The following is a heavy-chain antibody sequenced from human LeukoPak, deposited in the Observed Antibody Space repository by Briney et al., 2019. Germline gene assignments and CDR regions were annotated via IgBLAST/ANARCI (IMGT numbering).Heavy chain of an antibody. Sequence: GGSLRLSCAASGFTFSRYGMHWVRQAPGKGLEWVAFIRYDGSNKYYADSVKGRFTISRDNSKNTLYLQMNSLRAEDTAVYYCAKDLYYDSSGFALGFDYWGQGTLVTVSS. V-gene: IGHV3-30*02. CDR3: AKDLYYDSSGFALGFDY. D-gene: IGHD3-22*01. CDR1: GFTFSRYG. J-gene: IGHJ4*02. CDR2: IRYDGSNK.